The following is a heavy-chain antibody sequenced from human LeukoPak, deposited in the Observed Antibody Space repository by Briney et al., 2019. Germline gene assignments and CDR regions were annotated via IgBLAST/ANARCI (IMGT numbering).Heavy chain of an antibody. Sequence: KPSETLSLTCAVYGGSFSGYYWSWIRQPPGKGLEWIGEINHSGSTNYNPSLKSRVTISVDTSKNQFSLKLSSVTAADTAVYYCARRPDSGSYKNFDYWGQGTLVTVSS. J-gene: IGHJ4*02. V-gene: IGHV4-34*01. CDR1: GGSFSGYY. CDR3: ARRPDSGSYKNFDY. D-gene: IGHD1-26*01. CDR2: INHSGST.